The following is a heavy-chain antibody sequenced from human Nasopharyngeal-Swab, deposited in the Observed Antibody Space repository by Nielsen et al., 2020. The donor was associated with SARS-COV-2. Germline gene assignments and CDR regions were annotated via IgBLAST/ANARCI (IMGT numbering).Heavy chain of an antibody. V-gene: IGHV5-10-1*01. CDR2: IDPSDSYT. CDR1: GYSFTDHW. D-gene: IGHD6-6*01. CDR3: ARHGTYSNSREIDL. Sequence: GESLKISCKGSGYSFTDHWITWVRQMPGKGLEWVGRIDPSDSYTKYGPSFQGHVSISVDTSISTAYLQWSSLKASDSALYYCARHGTYSNSREIDLWGQGTLVTVFS. J-gene: IGHJ5*02.